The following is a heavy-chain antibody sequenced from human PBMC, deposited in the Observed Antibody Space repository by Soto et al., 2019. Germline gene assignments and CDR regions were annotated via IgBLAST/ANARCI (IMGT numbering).Heavy chain of an antibody. CDR2: IIPIFGTA. D-gene: IGHD4-17*01. Sequence: ASVKVSCKASGGTFSSYAISWVRQAPGQGLEWMGGIIPIFGTANYAQKFQGRVTITADESMSTAYMELSSLRSEDTAVYYCATVLDYGDYSLYWYFDLWGRGTLVTVSS. J-gene: IGHJ2*01. CDR3: ATVLDYGDYSLYWYFDL. V-gene: IGHV1-69*13. CDR1: GGTFSSYA.